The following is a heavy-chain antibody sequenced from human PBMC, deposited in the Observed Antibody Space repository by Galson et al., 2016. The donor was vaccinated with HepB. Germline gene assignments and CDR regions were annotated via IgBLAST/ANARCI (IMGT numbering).Heavy chain of an antibody. D-gene: IGHD6-6*01. CDR2: ISGAGHSA. J-gene: IGHJ4*02. Sequence: SLRLSCAASGFTFTTYSMDWVRQAPGKGLEWVSTISGAGHSAYYADSVKGRFTVSRDNSKNTLYLLLSSLTIDDSAIHYCAKPAQVLSSSDNYYFESWGQGTLVVVSS. V-gene: IGHV3-23*01. CDR3: AKPAQVLSSSDNYYFES. CDR1: GFTFTTYS.